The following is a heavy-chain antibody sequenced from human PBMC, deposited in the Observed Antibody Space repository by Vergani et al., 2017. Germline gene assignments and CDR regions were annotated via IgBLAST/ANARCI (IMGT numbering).Heavy chain of an antibody. CDR3: ARDLSWELLRHDAFDI. D-gene: IGHD1-26*01. CDR2: IKQDGSED. V-gene: IGHV3-7*01. Sequence: EVQLLESGGDLVQPGGSLRLSCEASGFNFQIYWMGWVRQTAEKGLEWVANIKQDGSEDYYADSVKGRFTISRDNAKNSLYLQMNSLRAEDTAVYYCARDLSWELLRHDAFDIWGQGTMVTVSS. J-gene: IGHJ3*02. CDR1: GFNFQIYW.